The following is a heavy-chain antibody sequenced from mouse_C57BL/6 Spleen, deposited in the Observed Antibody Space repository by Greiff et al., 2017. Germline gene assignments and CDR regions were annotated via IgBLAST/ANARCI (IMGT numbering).Heavy chain of an antibody. J-gene: IGHJ4*01. D-gene: IGHD2-2*01. V-gene: IGHV5-17*01. CDR2: ISSGSSTI. CDR1: GFTFSDYG. Sequence: EVMLVESGGGLVKPGGSLKLSCAASGFTFSDYGMHWVRQAPEKGLEWVAYISSGSSTIYYADTVKGRFTISRDNAKNTLFLQMTRLRSEDTAMYYCARPWLDYAMDYWGQGTSVTVSS. CDR3: ARPWLDYAMDY.